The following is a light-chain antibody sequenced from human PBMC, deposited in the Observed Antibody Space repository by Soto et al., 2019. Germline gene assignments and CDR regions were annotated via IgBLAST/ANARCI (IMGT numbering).Light chain of an antibody. J-gene: IGLJ3*02. CDR1: SGHSSYA. CDR2: LTTDGSH. CDR3: QTWGSGINWV. Sequence: QPVLTQSPSASASLGASGKLTCPQSSGHSSYAIAWHQLLPEKGPRFLIKLTTDGSHSKGAGIPDRFSGSSSGAERYLTISSLQCEDEADCYCQTWGSGINWVFGGGTQLTGL. V-gene: IGLV4-69*01.